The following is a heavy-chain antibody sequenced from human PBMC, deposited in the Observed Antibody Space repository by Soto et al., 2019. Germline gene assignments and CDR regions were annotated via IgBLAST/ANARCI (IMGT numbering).Heavy chain of an antibody. CDR2: ISGTGGNT. J-gene: IGHJ6*02. Sequence: DVQLLESGGGLVQPGGSLRLSCAASGFTFSNYAMNWVRQAPGKGLEWVSSISGTGGNTYYADSVKGRFAISRDNSKNTVFLQRSSLRGDDTALYYCARRETMLGYVYHGMDVWRQGTTVTVSS. V-gene: IGHV3-23*01. CDR3: ARRETMLGYVYHGMDV. CDR1: GFTFSNYA. D-gene: IGHD3-10*02.